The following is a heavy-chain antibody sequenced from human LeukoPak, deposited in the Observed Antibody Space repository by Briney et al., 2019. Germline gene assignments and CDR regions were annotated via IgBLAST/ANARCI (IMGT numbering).Heavy chain of an antibody. V-gene: IGHV3-23*01. CDR3: AKDCSGGSCYGAFDI. J-gene: IGHJ3*02. CDR2: ISGSGGST. D-gene: IGHD2-15*01. CDR1: GFTFSSYG. Sequence: GRSLRLSCAASGFTFSSYGMHWVRQAPGKGLEWVSAISGSGGSTYYADSVKGRFTISRDNSKNTLYLQMNSLRAEDTAVYYCAKDCSGGSCYGAFDIWGQGTMVTVSS.